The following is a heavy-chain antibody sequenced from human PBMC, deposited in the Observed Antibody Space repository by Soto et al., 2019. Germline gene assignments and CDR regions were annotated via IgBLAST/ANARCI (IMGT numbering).Heavy chain of an antibody. V-gene: IGHV4-59*01. CDR1: GGSISSYY. J-gene: IGHJ5*02. D-gene: IGHD2-2*02. CDR2: IYYSGRT. Sequence: QVQLQESGPGLVKPSETLSLTCTVSGGSISSYYWSWIRQPPGKGLEWIGYIYYSGRTNYNPSLKSRVTISVDTSKNQFSLKLSSVTAAYTAVYYCARGYCSSTICYIWDNWFDPWGQGTLVTVSS. CDR3: ARGYCSSTICYIWDNWFDP.